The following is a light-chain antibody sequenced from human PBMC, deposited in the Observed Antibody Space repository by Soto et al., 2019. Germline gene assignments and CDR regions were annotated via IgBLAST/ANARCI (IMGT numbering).Light chain of an antibody. CDR2: GNS. CDR3: QSYASSLSGSV. J-gene: IGLJ7*01. V-gene: IGLV1-40*01. Sequence: QSVLTQPPSVSGAPGQRVTISCTGSSSNIGAGYDVHWYQQLPGTAPKLLIYGNSNRPSGVPDRFSGSKSGTSDSLAITGLQAEDEADYYCQSYASSLSGSVFGGGTQLTVL. CDR1: SSNIGAGYD.